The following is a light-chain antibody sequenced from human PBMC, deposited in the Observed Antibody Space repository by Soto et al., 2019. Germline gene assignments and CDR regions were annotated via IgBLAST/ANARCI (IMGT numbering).Light chain of an antibody. CDR3: QQRSNWPPIT. Sequence: EIVMTQSPATLSVSPGEGATLSCRASQRVSSDLAWYQQKPGQAPRLLIYGASIRATGIPDRFSGSGSGTDFTLTISSLEPEDFAVYYCQQRSNWPPITFGQGTRLEIK. CDR1: QRVSSD. V-gene: IGKV3-11*01. CDR2: GAS. J-gene: IGKJ5*01.